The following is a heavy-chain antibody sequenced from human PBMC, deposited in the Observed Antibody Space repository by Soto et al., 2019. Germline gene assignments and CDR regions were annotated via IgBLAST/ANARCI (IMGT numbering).Heavy chain of an antibody. CDR2: IYYSGST. D-gene: IGHD3-16*01. J-gene: IGHJ4*02. CDR3: ARLGNRPSRFDY. CDR1: GGSISSYY. V-gene: IGHV4-59*01. Sequence: PSETLSLTCTVSGGSISSYYWSWIRQPPGKGLEWIGYIYYSGSTNYNPSLKSRVTISVDTSKNQFSLKLSSVTAADTAVYYCARLGNRPSRFDYWGQGTLVTVSS.